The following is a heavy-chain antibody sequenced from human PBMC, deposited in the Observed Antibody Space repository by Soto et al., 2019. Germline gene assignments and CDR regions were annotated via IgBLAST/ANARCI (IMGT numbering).Heavy chain of an antibody. CDR3: ARLSGYSYATYYYYGMDV. V-gene: IGHV1-69*13. Sequence: GASVKVSCKASGGTFSSYAISWVRQAPGQGLEWMGGIIPIFGTANYAQKFQGRVTITADESTSTAYMELSSLRSEDTAVYYCARLSGYSYATYYYYGMDVWGQGTTVTVSS. J-gene: IGHJ6*02. CDR2: IIPIFGTA. CDR1: GGTFSSYA. D-gene: IGHD5-18*01.